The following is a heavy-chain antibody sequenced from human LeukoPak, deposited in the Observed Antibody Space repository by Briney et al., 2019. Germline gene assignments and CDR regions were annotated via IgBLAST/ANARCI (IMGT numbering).Heavy chain of an antibody. D-gene: IGHD6-6*01. Sequence: PGRSLRLSCAASGFTSSSYGMHWVRQAPGKGLEWVAVISYDGSNKYYADSVRGRFTISRDNSKNTLYLQMNSLRAEDTAVYYCAKGVASIAARPFSWFDPWGQGTLVTVSS. CDR3: AKGVASIAARPFSWFDP. CDR1: GFTSSSYG. CDR2: ISYDGSNK. V-gene: IGHV3-30*18. J-gene: IGHJ5*02.